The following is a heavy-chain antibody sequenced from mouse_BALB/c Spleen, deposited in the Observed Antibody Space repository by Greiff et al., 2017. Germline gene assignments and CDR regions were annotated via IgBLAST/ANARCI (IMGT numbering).Heavy chain of an antibody. CDR2: ISSGGGST. CDR1: GFAFSSYD. Sequence: VQLQQSGGGLVKPGGSLKLSCAASGFAFSSYDMSWVRQTPEKRLEWVAYISSGGGSTYYPDTVKGRFTISRDNAKNTLYLQMSSLKSEDTAMYYCARRGGAMDYWGQGTSVTVSS. J-gene: IGHJ4*01. D-gene: IGHD1-1*02. V-gene: IGHV5-12-1*01. CDR3: ARRGGAMDY.